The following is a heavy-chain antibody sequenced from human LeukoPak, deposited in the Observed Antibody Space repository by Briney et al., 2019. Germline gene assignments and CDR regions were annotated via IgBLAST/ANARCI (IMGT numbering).Heavy chain of an antibody. CDR2: ISGSGGRT. CDR3: ASHPLKYSSSWYSSLFAFDI. V-gene: IGHV3-23*01. J-gene: IGHJ3*02. Sequence: GGSLRLSCVASGFTFSTYAMSWVRQAPGKGLEWVPTISGSGGRTYYADSVKGRFTISRDNSKNSLYLQMNSLRAEDTAVYYCASHPLKYSSSWYSSLFAFDIWGQGTMVTVSS. D-gene: IGHD6-13*01. CDR1: GFTFSTYA.